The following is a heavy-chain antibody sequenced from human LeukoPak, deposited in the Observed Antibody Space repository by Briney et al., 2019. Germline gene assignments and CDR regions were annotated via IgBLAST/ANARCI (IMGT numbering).Heavy chain of an antibody. CDR3: ASRVRGGRWLYNWFDP. Sequence: PGGSLRLSCAASGFTFSSYGMHWVRQAPGKGLEWVAVISYGGSNKYYADSVKGRFTIPRDNAKNSLYLQMNSLRAEDTAVYYCASRVRGGRWLYNWFDPWGQGTLVTVSS. D-gene: IGHD5-24*01. CDR2: ISYGGSNK. V-gene: IGHV3-30*03. J-gene: IGHJ5*02. CDR1: GFTFSSYG.